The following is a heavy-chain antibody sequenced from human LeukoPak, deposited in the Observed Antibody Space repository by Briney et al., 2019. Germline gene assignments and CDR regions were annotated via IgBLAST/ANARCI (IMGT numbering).Heavy chain of an antibody. Sequence: ASVKVSCKASGYTLTDYYMHWVRQAPGQGLEWMGRINPNSGGTNYAQKFQGWVTMTRDTSISTAYMELSRLRSDDTAVYYCARGHEHRYCSGGSCYPAFDYWGQGTLVTVSS. D-gene: IGHD2-15*01. CDR2: INPNSGGT. V-gene: IGHV1-2*04. CDR1: GYTLTDYY. CDR3: ARGHEHRYCSGGSCYPAFDY. J-gene: IGHJ4*02.